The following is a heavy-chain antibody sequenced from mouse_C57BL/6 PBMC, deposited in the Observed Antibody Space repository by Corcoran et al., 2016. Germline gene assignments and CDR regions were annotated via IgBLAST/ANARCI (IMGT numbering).Heavy chain of an antibody. CDR1: GYAFSSYW. J-gene: IGHJ2*01. Sequence: QVQLQQSGAELVKPGASVKISCKASGYAFSSYWMNWVKQRPGKGLEWIGQIYPGDGDTNYNGKFKGKATLTADKSSSTAYIQLSSLTSEDSAVYFCARSYYYGSSSFDYWGQGTTLTVSS. CDR2: IYPGDGDT. CDR3: ARSYYYGSSSFDY. V-gene: IGHV1-80*01. D-gene: IGHD1-1*01.